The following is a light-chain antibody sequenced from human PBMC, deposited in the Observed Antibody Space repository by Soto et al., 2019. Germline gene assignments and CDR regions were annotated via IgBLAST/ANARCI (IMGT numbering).Light chain of an antibody. V-gene: IGKV3-11*01. Sequence: EIVLTQSPGTLSLSPGERATLSCRASQSVSSYLAWYQQKPGQAPRLLIYDASNRATGIPARFSGSGSGTEFTLTISSLEPDDYAVYYCQQRSNSPPVTFGGGTKVEIK. CDR3: QQRSNSPPVT. CDR2: DAS. CDR1: QSVSSY. J-gene: IGKJ4*01.